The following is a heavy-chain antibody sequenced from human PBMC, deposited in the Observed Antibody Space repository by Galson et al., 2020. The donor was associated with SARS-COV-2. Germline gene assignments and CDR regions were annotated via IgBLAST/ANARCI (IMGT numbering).Heavy chain of an antibody. Sequence: ASETLSLTCAVSGFSISSGYYWAWIRQPPGKGLEWIGSIYHSGTTYYNSFLKSRVTISVDTSKNQFSLRVRSVTAADTAIYYCARDSEGSSVMIPPPFDYWGQGTLATVSS. D-gene: IGHD3-3*01. CDR1: GFSISSGYY. J-gene: IGHJ4*02. CDR2: IYHSGTT. CDR3: ARDSEGSSVMIPPPFDY. V-gene: IGHV4-38-2*02.